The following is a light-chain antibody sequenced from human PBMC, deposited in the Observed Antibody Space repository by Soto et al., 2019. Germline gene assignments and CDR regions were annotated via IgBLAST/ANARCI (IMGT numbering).Light chain of an antibody. J-gene: IGKJ1*01. CDR3: QQYGSSPLT. Sequence: EIVLTQSPGTLSLSPGERATLSCRASQSVSSSYLAWDQQKPGQAPRLLIYDASSRATGIPDRFTGSGSGTDFTLTISRLEPEDFAVYYCQQYGSSPLTFGQGTKVEIK. CDR1: QSVSSSY. CDR2: DAS. V-gene: IGKV3-20*01.